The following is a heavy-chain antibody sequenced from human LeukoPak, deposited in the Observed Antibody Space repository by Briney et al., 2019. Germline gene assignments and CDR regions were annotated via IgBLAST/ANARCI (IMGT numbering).Heavy chain of an antibody. CDR1: GFTFSSYS. D-gene: IGHD1-1*01. V-gene: IGHV3-21*01. CDR2: ISSSSSYI. J-gene: IGHJ4*02. Sequence: PGGSLRLSCAASGFTFSSYSMNWVRQAPGKGLERVSSISSSSSYIYYADSVKGRFTISRDNSENTLFLQMNSLRVEDSALYYCARGDDGRSLDYWGQGTRVTVSS. CDR3: ARGDDGRSLDY.